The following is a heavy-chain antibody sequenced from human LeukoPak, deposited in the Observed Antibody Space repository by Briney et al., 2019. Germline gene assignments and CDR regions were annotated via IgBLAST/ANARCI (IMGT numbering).Heavy chain of an antibody. D-gene: IGHD6-6*01. CDR2: IWYDGSNK. CDR3: ARDRYSSSGPFDY. CDR1: GFTFSSYG. V-gene: IGHV3-33*01. J-gene: IGHJ4*02. Sequence: GGSLRLSCAASGFTFSSYGMHWVRQAPGKGLEWVAVIWYDGSNKYYADSVKGRFTVSRDNSKNTLYLQMNSLRAEDTAVYYCARDRYSSSGPFDYWGQGTLVTASS.